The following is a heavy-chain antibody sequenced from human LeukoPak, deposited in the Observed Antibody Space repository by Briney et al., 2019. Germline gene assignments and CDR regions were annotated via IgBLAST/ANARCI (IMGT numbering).Heavy chain of an antibody. Sequence: PSETLSLTCTVSGGSISTSSYYWGWIRQPPGKGLECIGNIYYSGSTYYNPSLKSRVTISVDTSKNQFSLKLSSVTAADTAVYYCARVPSLYYYYYMDVWGKGTTVTVSS. CDR2: IYYSGST. CDR1: GGSISTSSYY. D-gene: IGHD5-24*01. V-gene: IGHV4-39*07. CDR3: ARVPSLYYYYYMDV. J-gene: IGHJ6*03.